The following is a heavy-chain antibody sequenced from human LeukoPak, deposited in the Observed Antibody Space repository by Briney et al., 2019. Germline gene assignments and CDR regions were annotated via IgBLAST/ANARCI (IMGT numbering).Heavy chain of an antibody. CDR2: IHPRRGDT. CDR3: ARDGDYGTGSYYRGRIDS. CDR1: GYSFTAFY. V-gene: IGHV1-2*02. J-gene: IGHJ4*02. Sequence: ASVKVSCKASGYSFTAFYIHWVRQAPGQGLEWMGWIHPRRGDTNYAQKFQGRVTMTRDTSINTAYLDLSSLRSDDTAVYCCARDGDYGTGSYYRGRIDSWGQGTPVTVSP. D-gene: IGHD3-10*01.